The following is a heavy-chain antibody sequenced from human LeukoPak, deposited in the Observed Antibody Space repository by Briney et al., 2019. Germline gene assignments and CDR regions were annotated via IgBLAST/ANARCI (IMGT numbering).Heavy chain of an antibody. Sequence: GGSLRLSSAASGFTFSSYNMNWVRQAPGKGLEWVSYISSGSGTIHYADSVKGRFTISRDNARNSLYLQMNSLRVEDTAVYYCARDRSSAYWGQGTLVTVSS. D-gene: IGHD2-15*01. CDR2: ISSGSGTI. J-gene: IGHJ4*02. CDR1: GFTFSSYN. CDR3: ARDRSSAY. V-gene: IGHV3-48*01.